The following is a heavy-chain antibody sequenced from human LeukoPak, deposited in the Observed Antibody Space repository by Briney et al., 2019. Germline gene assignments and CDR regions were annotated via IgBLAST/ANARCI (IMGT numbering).Heavy chain of an antibody. D-gene: IGHD5-24*01. CDR3: ASSRPVEMATIVFDY. V-gene: IGHV4-4*07. J-gene: IGHJ4*02. Sequence: PSETLSLTCTVSGGSISSYYWSWLRQPAGKGLEWIGRIYTSGSTNYNPSLKSRVTMSVDTSKNQFSLKLSSVTAADTAVYYCASSRPVEMATIVFDYWGQGTLVTVSS. CDR1: GGSISSYY. CDR2: IYTSGST.